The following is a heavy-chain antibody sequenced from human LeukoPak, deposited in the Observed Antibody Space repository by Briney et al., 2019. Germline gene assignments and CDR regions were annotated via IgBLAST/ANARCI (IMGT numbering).Heavy chain of an antibody. V-gene: IGHV1-2*02. CDR3: ARAKGGVLTIFGNPAYYFDY. CDR2: INPNSGGT. J-gene: IGHJ4*02. D-gene: IGHD3-3*01. Sequence: GASVKVSCKASGYTFTGYYMHWVRQAPGQGLEWMGWINPNSGGTNYAQKFQGRVTMTRDTSISTAYMELSRLRSDDTAVYYCARAKGGVLTIFGNPAYYFDYWGQGTLVTVSS. CDR1: GYTFTGYY.